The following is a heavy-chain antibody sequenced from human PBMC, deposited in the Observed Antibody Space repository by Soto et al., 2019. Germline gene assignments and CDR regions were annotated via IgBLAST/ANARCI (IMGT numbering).Heavy chain of an antibody. CDR3: AKAWFSYYYYYMDV. J-gene: IGHJ6*03. CDR2: VSGSGGST. V-gene: IGHV3-23*01. CDR1: GFTFSSYA. D-gene: IGHD3-10*01. Sequence: GGSLRLSCAASGFTFSSYAMSWVRQAPGKGLEWVSAVSGSGGSTYYADSVKGRFTISRDNSKNTLYLQMNSLRAEDTAVYYCAKAWFSYYYYYMDVWGKGTTVTVSS.